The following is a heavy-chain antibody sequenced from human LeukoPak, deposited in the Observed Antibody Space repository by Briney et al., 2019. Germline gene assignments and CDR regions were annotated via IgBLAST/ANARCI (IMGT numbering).Heavy chain of an antibody. Sequence: GGSLRLSCAASGFTFSSYAMSWVRQAPGKGLEWVSAVSGSGGSTYYADSVKGRFTISRDNSKNTLYLQMSSLRAEDTAVYYCAKDLTMTTVTSFDYWGQGTLVTVSS. J-gene: IGHJ4*02. CDR3: AKDLTMTTVTSFDY. CDR2: VSGSGGST. V-gene: IGHV3-23*01. D-gene: IGHD4-17*01. CDR1: GFTFSSYA.